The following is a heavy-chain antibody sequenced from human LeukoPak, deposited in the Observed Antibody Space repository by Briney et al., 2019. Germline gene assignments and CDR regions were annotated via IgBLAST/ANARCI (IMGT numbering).Heavy chain of an antibody. CDR2: INQDGSEK. J-gene: IGHJ3*02. CDR1: GVRRSSKR. D-gene: IGHD1-1*01. V-gene: IGHV3-7*01. CDR3: AREPGLGYAFDI. Sequence: GGSLRLSCVVLGVRRSSKRMTWVRQVPGEGLEWVANINQDGSEKHYVDSVRGRFTISRDNARDSLYLQMNSLGDTAVYYCAREPGLGYAFDIWGQGTKVTVSS.